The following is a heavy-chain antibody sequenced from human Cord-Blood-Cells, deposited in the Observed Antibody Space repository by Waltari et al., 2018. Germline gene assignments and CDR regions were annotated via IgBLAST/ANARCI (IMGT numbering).Heavy chain of an antibody. CDR1: GGSFSGYY. D-gene: IGHD1-7*01. Sequence: QVQLQQWGAGLLKPSETLSLTCAVYGGSFSGYYWSWIRQPPGKGLEWIGEINHSGSTNYNPSLKSRVTISVDTSKNQFSLKLSSVTAADTAVYYCARGRSWNYYFDYWGQGTLVTVSS. CDR3: ARGRSWNYYFDY. V-gene: IGHV4-34*01. J-gene: IGHJ4*02. CDR2: INHSGST.